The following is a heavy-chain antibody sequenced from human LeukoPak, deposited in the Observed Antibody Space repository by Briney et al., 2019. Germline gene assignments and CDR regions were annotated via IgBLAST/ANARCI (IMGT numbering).Heavy chain of an antibody. CDR2: IYTSGST. J-gene: IGHJ4*02. D-gene: IGHD3-22*01. Sequence: SETLSLTCTVSGGSISSSTYNWDWIRQPPGKGLEWIGRIYTSGSTNYNPSLKSRVTISGDTSKNQFSLRLSSVTAADTAVYYCARASYSYDINGWVPFDYWGQGTLVTVSS. V-gene: IGHV4-61*02. CDR1: GGSISSSTYN. CDR3: ARASYSYDINGWVPFDY.